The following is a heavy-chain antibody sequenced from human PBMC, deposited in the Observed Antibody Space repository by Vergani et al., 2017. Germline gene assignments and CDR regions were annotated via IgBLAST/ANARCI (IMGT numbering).Heavy chain of an antibody. J-gene: IGHJ4*02. CDR1: GFSFSTYS. D-gene: IGHD1-7*01. CDR3: ITGTTEPY. Sequence: EVQLQESGGGLVKPGGSLRVSCAASGFSFSTYSINWVRQAPGKGLEWVSSISGRSNYIYYADSLKGRFTISRDNSKYTVHLQMNSLRVEDTAVYYCITGTTEPYWGQGTLVTVSS. CDR2: ISGRSNYI. V-gene: IGHV3-21*01.